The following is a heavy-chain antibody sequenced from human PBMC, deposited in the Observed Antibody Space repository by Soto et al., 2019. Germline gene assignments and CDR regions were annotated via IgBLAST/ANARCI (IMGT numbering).Heavy chain of an antibody. CDR3: ARDGLPDDFRSGGYWFDP. D-gene: IGHD3-3*01. J-gene: IGHJ5*02. Sequence: GGSLRLCCAASGFNFSTFALHWVRQAPGAGLVWVALVSHDGRIEKYADSVQGRFTISRDNSKNTMYMQRDSLRLEDTGVYYCARDGLPDDFRSGGYWFDPWGQGTQVTVSS. CDR1: GFNFSTFA. V-gene: IGHV3-30-3*01. CDR2: VSHDGRIE.